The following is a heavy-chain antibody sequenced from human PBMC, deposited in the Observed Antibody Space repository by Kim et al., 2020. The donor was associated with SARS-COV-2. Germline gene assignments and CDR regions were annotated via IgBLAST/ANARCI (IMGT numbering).Heavy chain of an antibody. Sequence: GGSLRLSCAASGFYFPTYGMHWLRRAPGKGLEWVAIIRHDGSQKYYADSVRGRFTISSDNTKNILYLHMNSLRVEDTAIYYCVRDMWNGDEAFFDPWGQG. V-gene: IGHV3-33*01. CDR1: GFYFPTYG. CDR2: IRHDGSQK. CDR3: VRDMWNGDEAFFDP. J-gene: IGHJ5*02. D-gene: IGHD7-27*01.